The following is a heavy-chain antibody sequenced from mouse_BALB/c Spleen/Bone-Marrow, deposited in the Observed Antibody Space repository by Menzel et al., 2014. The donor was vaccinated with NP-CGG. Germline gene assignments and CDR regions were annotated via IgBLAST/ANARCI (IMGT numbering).Heavy chain of an antibody. CDR1: GYSITSDYA. CDR2: ISYSGST. J-gene: IGHJ2*01. V-gene: IGHV3-2*02. Sequence: EVQLQQSGSGLVKPSQSLSLTCTVTGYSITSDYAWNWIRQFPGNKLAWMGYISYSGSTSYNPSLKSRISITRDTSKNQFFLQLNSVTTEDTATYYCARDYFDYWGQGTTLTVSS. CDR3: ARDYFDY.